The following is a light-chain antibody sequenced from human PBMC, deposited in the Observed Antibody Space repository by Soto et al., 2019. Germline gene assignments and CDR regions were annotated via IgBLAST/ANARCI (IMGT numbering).Light chain of an antibody. CDR3: QQYYTSWWT. J-gene: IGKJ2*02. V-gene: IGKV4-1*01. CDR1: QSVLYSSNNKNY. Sequence: DIVMTQSPESLAVSLGERATINCKSSQSVLYSSNNKNYLAWYQQKPGQPPKLLISWASTRESGVPDRFSGSGSATDFTLTISRLQAEDVAVYYCQQYYTSWWTFGQGTKLEIK. CDR2: WAS.